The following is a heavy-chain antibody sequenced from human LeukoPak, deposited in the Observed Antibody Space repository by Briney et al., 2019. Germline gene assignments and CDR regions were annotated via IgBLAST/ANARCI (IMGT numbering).Heavy chain of an antibody. D-gene: IGHD2-21*01. Sequence: PSETLSLTCSVSGGSVSSGNHYWTWIRQLPGKGLEWIGYIFYSGSTYYNPSLKSRVTISVDTSNNQFSLKLNSVTAADTAVYYCARHGFRSFTQPFDFWGQGTLVTVSS. J-gene: IGHJ4*02. V-gene: IGHV4-31*03. CDR3: ARHGFRSFTQPFDF. CDR2: IFYSGST. CDR1: GGSVSSGNHY.